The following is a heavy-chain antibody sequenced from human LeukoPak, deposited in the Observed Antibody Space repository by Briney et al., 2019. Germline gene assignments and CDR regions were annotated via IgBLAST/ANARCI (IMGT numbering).Heavy chain of an antibody. CDR3: ARRPDYSSSWYSGRQAWFDP. V-gene: IGHV4-34*01. Sequence: PSETLSLTCAVYGGSFSGYYWSWIRQPPGKGLEWIGEINHSGSTNYNPSLKSRVTISVDTSKNQFFLKLSSVTAADTAVYYCARRPDYSSSWYSGRQAWFDPWGQGTLVTVSS. J-gene: IGHJ5*02. D-gene: IGHD6-13*01. CDR2: INHSGST. CDR1: GGSFSGYY.